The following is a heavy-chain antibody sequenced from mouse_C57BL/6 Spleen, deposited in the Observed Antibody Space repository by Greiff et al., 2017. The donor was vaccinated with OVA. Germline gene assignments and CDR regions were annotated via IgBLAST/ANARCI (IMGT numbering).Heavy chain of an antibody. CDR3: ARKGTSYYAMDY. Sequence: QVQLKESGPGLVQPSQSLSITCTVSGFSLTSYGVHWVRQSPGKGLEWLGVIWSGGSTDYNAAFISRLSISKDNTKSQVFFKMNRLQADDTAIYYCARKGTSYYAMDYWGQGTSVTVSS. V-gene: IGHV2-2*01. J-gene: IGHJ4*01. D-gene: IGHD3-1*01. CDR1: GFSLTSYG. CDR2: IWSGGST.